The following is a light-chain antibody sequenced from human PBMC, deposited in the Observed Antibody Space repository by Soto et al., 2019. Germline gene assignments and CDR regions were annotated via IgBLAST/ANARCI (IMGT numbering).Light chain of an antibody. CDR2: KAS. J-gene: IGKJ1*01. Sequence: DIQMTQSPSSPSASLGDRVTITCRASQSISSWLSWYQQKPGKAPKLLIYKASSLESGVPSRFSGSGSGTEFTLTISSLQPDDFATYYCQQYNSFTWTFGQGTKVDIK. CDR1: QSISSW. V-gene: IGKV1-5*03. CDR3: QQYNSFTWT.